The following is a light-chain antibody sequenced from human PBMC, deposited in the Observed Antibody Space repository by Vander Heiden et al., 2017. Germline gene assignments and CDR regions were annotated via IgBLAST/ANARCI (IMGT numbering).Light chain of an antibody. CDR1: SRDLDDDAY. Sequence: QPALTQPASVSGSPGPSITISCTGTSRDLDDDAYLSWYQPHPGKAPKLVISDVNFRPSGVSTRFSGSKSGNTASLSISGLQPEDEATYFCSSYTGSTVIFGGGTKVTVL. J-gene: IGLJ2*01. V-gene: IGLV2-14*03. CDR3: SSYTGSTVI. CDR2: DVN.